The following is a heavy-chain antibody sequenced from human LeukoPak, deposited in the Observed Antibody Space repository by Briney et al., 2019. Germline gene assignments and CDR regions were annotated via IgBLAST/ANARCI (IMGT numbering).Heavy chain of an antibody. CDR1: GYIFTTYD. CDR3: ARRGYGSRRAADY. Sequence: ASVKVSYKASGYIFTTYDISWVRQSPGQGLEWMGWISTVSGKTRYAQKFQGRLSVTTNTSTNTAEMELRSLTSDDTAIYHCARRGYGSRRAADYWGQGTLVIVSS. V-gene: IGHV1-18*01. J-gene: IGHJ4*02. D-gene: IGHD3-10*01. CDR2: ISTVSGKT.